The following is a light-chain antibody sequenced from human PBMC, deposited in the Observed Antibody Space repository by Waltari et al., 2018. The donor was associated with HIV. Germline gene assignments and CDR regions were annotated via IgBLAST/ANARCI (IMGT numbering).Light chain of an antibody. CDR3: QTWRTGLQV. J-gene: IGLJ3*02. Sequence: QVVLHQPPSASASLGASVRLTCTLSSGHNNYVIAWHQQQPEKGPRFLMKLNSDGRHSKGDGVPDRFSGSSSGAERYLIISSLQSEDAADYFCQTWRTGLQVFGGGTRLTVL. V-gene: IGLV4-69*02. CDR1: SGHNNYV. CDR2: LNSDGRH.